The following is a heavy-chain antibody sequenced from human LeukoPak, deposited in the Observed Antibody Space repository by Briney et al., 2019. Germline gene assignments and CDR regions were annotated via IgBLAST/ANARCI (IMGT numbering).Heavy chain of an antibody. D-gene: IGHD3-10*01. CDR2: IIPIFGTA. V-gene: IGHV1-69*05. CDR1: GGTFSSYA. J-gene: IGHJ5*02. Sequence: ASVTVSCKASGGTFSSYAISWVRQAPGQGLEWMGGIIPIFGTANYAQKFQGRVTITRDTSASTAYMELSSLRSEDTAVYYCARRVVRGVIYWFDPWGQGTLVTVSS. CDR3: ARRVVRGVIYWFDP.